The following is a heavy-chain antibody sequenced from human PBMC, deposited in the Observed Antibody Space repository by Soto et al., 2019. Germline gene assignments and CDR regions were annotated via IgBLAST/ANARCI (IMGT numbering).Heavy chain of an antibody. Sequence: ASVKVSCKASGGTFSSYAISWVRQAPGQGLEWMGGIIPIFGTANYAQKFQGRVTITADESTSTAYQELSSLRSEDTAVFYCARYLGSGGTIPCSAPWGKGTLVPVSS. CDR2: IIPIFGTA. CDR3: ARYLGSGGTIPCSAP. D-gene: IGHD2-15*01. J-gene: IGHJ5*02. V-gene: IGHV1-69*13. CDR1: GGTFSSYA.